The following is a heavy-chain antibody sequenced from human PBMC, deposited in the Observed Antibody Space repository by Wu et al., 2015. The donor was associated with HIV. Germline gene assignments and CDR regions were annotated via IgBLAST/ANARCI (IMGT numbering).Heavy chain of an antibody. CDR2: INPSGGST. CDR3: AREGSGSPRAYYFDY. J-gene: IGHJ4*02. D-gene: IGHD3-10*01. Sequence: QVQLVQSGAEVKKPGASVKVSCKASGYTFTSYYMRWVRQAPGQGLEWMGIINPSGGSTSYAQKFQGRVTMTRDTSTSTVYMELSSLRSEDTAVYYCAREGSGSPRAYYFDYWGQGTLVTVSS. CDR1: GYTFTSYY. V-gene: IGHV1-46*01.